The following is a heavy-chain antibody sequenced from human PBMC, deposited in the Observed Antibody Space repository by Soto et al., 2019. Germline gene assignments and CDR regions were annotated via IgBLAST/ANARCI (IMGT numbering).Heavy chain of an antibody. V-gene: IGHV3-74*01. CDR3: ARDREYYDFWSGYYTEAPYYYYYGMDV. J-gene: IGHJ6*02. CDR1: GFTFSSYW. Sequence: GGSLRLSCAASGFTFSSYWLHWVRQAPGKGLVWVSRINSDGSSTSYADSVKGRFTISRDNAKNTLYLQMNSLRAEDTAVYYCARDREYYDFWSGYYTEAPYYYYYGMDVWGQGTTVTVSS. D-gene: IGHD3-3*01. CDR2: INSDGSST.